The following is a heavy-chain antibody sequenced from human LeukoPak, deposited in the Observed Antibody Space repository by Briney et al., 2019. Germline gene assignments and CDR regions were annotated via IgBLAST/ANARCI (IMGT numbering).Heavy chain of an antibody. J-gene: IGHJ4*02. V-gene: IGHV1-8*01. D-gene: IGHD6-13*01. CDR2: MNPNSGNT. Sequence: ASVKVSCKASGYTFTSYDIDWVRQATGQGLEWMGWMNPNSGNTSYAQKFQGRATMTRNTSISTAYMELSSLRSEDTAVYYCARMALAAAGKSLGYWGQGTLVTVSS. CDR3: ARMALAAAGKSLGY. CDR1: GYTFTSYD.